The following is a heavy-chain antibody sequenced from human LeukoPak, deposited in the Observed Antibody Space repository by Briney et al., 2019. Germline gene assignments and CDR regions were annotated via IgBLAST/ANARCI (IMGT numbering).Heavy chain of an antibody. CDR3: ARAGRYCRGGSCYSDDHFDY. CDR2: MNPSSGKT. CDR1: GYTFTSYD. J-gene: IGHJ4*02. D-gene: IGHD2-15*01. V-gene: IGHV1-8*01. Sequence: GASVKVSCKASGYTFTSYDINWMRQATGQGPEWLGWMNPSSGKTGYAQKFQGRVTMTRNTSIVTAYMELSGLTSDDMAVYFCARAGRYCRGGSCYSDDHFDYWGQGTPVTVSS.